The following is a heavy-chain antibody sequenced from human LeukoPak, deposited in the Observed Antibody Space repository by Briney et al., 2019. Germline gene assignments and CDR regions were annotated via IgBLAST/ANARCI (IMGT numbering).Heavy chain of an antibody. V-gene: IGHV4-30-4*01. CDR2: IYYSGST. J-gene: IGHJ6*02. CDR1: GGSISSGDYY. CDR3: ARAPHNYYYYGMDV. Sequence: PSQTLSLTCTVSGGSISSGDYYWSWIRQPPGKGLEWIGYIYYSGSTYYNPSLKSRVTISVDTSKDQFSLKLSSATAADTAVYYCARAPHNYYYYGMDVWGQGTTVTVSS.